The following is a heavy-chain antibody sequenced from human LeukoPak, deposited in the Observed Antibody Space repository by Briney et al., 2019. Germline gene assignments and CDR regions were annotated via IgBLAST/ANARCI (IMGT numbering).Heavy chain of an antibody. D-gene: IGHD2-2*01. CDR3: ASTGYCSSTSCYGIDY. CDR2: IDPSDSYT. V-gene: IGHV5-10-1*01. J-gene: IGHJ4*02. CDR1: GYSFTSYW. Sequence: GESLKISCKGSGYSFTSYWISWVRQMPGKGLEWMGRIDPSDSYTNHSPSFQGHVTISADKSISTAYLQWSSLKASDTAMYYCASTGYCSSTSCYGIDYWGQGTLVTVSS.